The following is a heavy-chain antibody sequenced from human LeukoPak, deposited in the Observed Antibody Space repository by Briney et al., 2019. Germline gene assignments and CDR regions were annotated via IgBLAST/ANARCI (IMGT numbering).Heavy chain of an antibody. CDR2: INAGNGNT. CDR3: ARAYTAEAFDI. D-gene: IGHD5-18*01. V-gene: IGHV1-3*01. Sequence: ASVKVSCKASGYTFTSYAMHWVRQAPGQRLEWMGWINAGNGNTEYSQKFQGRVAITRDTSASTAYMELSSLRSDDTAVYYCARAYTAEAFDIWGQGTMVTVSS. CDR1: GYTFTSYA. J-gene: IGHJ3*02.